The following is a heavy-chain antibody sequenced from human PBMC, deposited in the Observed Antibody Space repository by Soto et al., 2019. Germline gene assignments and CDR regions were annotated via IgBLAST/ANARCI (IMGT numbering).Heavy chain of an antibody. J-gene: IGHJ4*02. CDR2: ISAHNGNT. V-gene: IGHV1-18*01. CDR3: ARGRYGDY. Sequence: QVHLVQSGAEVKKPGASVKVSCKGSGYDFTTYGITWVRQAPGQGLEWMAWISAHNGNTDYAQKLQGRVTVTRETSTSTAYMELRSLRSDDTAVYYFARGRYGDYWGQGALVTVSS. D-gene: IGHD1-1*01. CDR1: GYDFTTYG.